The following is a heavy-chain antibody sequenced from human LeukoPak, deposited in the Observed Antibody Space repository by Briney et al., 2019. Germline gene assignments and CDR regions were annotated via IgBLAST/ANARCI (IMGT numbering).Heavy chain of an antibody. D-gene: IGHD3-10*01. Sequence: GKSLRLSCAASGFAFNTYAMHWVRQAPGQGLEWVALIWHDGSHKFYSNSLSREFTISGDNSKNTVSLQMNNLRPEDTAIYCCEIEIFGSASYPDFWGQGTLVTVSS. V-gene: IGHV3-33*01. CDR1: GFAFNTYA. CDR2: IWHDGSHK. J-gene: IGHJ4*02. CDR3: EIEIFGSASYPDF.